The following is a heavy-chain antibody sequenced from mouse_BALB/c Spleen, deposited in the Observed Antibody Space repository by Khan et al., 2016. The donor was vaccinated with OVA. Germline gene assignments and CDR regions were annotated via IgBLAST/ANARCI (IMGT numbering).Heavy chain of an antibody. V-gene: IGHV2-3*01. J-gene: IGHJ4*01. CDR3: AKDRGYYAVDY. CDR2: IWGDGNT. Sequence: VQLQQSGPGLVAPSQCLSITCTVSGFSLTSYGVSWVLQPPGKGLEWLGVIWGDGNTNFYSALRSSLSTIKDDSKSHVFLMLNRLLTDDTATDYGAKDRGYYAVDYWGQGTSVTVSS. CDR1: GFSLTSYG.